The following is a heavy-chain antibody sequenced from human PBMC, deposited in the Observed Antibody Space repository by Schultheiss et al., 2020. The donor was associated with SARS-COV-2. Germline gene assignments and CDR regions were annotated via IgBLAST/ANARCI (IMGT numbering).Heavy chain of an antibody. Sequence: ETLSLTCTVSGGSISSSSYYWGWIRQPPGKGLEWVSAISGSGGSTYYADSVKGRFTISRDNSKNTLYLQMNSLRAEDTAVYYCARVSEGIAVAGSGWFDPWGQGTLVTVSS. J-gene: IGHJ5*02. V-gene: IGHV3-23*01. D-gene: IGHD6-19*01. CDR3: ARVSEGIAVAGSGWFDP. CDR2: ISGSGGST. CDR1: GGSISSSSYY.